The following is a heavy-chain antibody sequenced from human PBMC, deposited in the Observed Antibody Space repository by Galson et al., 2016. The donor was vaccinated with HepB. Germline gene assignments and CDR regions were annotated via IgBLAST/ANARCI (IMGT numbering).Heavy chain of an antibody. CDR2: IAPSDSYT. Sequence: QSGAEVKKPGESLRISCKASEYRFTNYWISWVRQMPGKGLEWMGTIAPSDSYTNYGPSFQGHVTISVDKSINTALLQWSSLKASDTAMYYRASHSSLETSFDYWGQGTLVTVSS. V-gene: IGHV5-10-1*01. CDR3: ASHSSLETSFDY. D-gene: IGHD6-13*01. CDR1: EYRFTNYW. J-gene: IGHJ4*02.